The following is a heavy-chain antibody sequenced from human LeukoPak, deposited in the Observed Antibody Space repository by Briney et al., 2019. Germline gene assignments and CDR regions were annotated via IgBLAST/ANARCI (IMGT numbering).Heavy chain of an antibody. Sequence: WIGWVRXVPGKGLEWMGIIYPGDSDTRYSPSFQGQVTISADKSISTAYLQWSSLKASDTAMYYCARHKGSNFDYWGQGTLVTVSS. CDR1: W. CDR3: ARHKGSNFDY. V-gene: IGHV5-51*01. D-gene: IGHD6-6*01. J-gene: IGHJ4*02. CDR2: IYPGDSDT.